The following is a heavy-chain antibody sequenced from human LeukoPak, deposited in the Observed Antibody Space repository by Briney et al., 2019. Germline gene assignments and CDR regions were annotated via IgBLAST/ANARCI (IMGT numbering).Heavy chain of an antibody. CDR1: GFTFSSYA. D-gene: IGHD3-10*01. Sequence: GGSLRLSCAASGFTFSSYAMTWVRLAPGKGLEWVSSISGSAGHTYYADSVKGRFTVSRDNSKNTLYLQMNSLRAEDTAIYYCAKTYASGSIDYWGQGTLVTVSS. CDR2: ISGSAGHT. J-gene: IGHJ4*02. V-gene: IGHV3-23*01. CDR3: AKTYASGSIDY.